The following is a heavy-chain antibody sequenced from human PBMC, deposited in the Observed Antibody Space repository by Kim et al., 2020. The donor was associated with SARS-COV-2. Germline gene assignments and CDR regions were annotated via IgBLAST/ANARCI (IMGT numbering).Heavy chain of an antibody. D-gene: IGHD3-10*01. CDR1: GGSISSYY. CDR3: ARGLSETHLELLWFGELLHFDY. CDR2: IYYSGST. Sequence: SETLSLTCTVSGGSISSYYWSWIRQPPGKGLEWIGYIYYSGSTNYNPSLKSRVTISVDTSKNQFSLKLSSVTAADTAVYYCARGLSETHLELLWFGELLHFDYWGQGTLVTVSS. V-gene: IGHV4-59*13. J-gene: IGHJ4*02.